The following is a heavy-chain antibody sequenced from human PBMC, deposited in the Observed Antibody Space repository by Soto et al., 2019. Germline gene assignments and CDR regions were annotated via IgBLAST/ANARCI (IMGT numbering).Heavy chain of an antibody. V-gene: IGHV1-46*01. CDR2: IRPIGGST. CDR3: AREMPSQHAFDI. Sequence: GAPVKVSCKASGSSFTSCYMHWVRQAPGQGLEWMGIIRPIGGSTSYAQKFQGRLTMTSDTSTSTVYMELSSLRSEDTALYYCAREMPSQHAFDIWGPGTMVTVSS. D-gene: IGHD2-2*01. J-gene: IGHJ3*02. CDR1: GSSFTSCY.